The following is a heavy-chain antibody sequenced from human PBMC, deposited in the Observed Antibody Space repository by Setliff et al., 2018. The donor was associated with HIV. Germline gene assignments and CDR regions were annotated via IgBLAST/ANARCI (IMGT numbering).Heavy chain of an antibody. Sequence: PGGSLRLSCRASGFTFSRYAMHWVRQAPGKGLQWVAFIRYDGTNEDYADSVKGRFTISRDNSKNSLYLKMSSLRAEDTAIYYCVREGYYSGFDIWGQGTMVTVSS. CDR2: IRYDGTNE. J-gene: IGHJ3*02. CDR3: VREGYYSGFDI. D-gene: IGHD3-10*01. V-gene: IGHV3-30*02. CDR1: GFTFSRYA.